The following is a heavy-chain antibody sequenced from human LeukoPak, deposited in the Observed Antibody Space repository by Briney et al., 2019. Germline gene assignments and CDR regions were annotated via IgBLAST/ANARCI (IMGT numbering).Heavy chain of an antibody. Sequence: GGSLRLSCATSGFTFNRYAMNWVRQAPGKGLEWVAVISSDGTDEFYADSMRGRFTISRDNSRNTLYLQMRSLRREDTAVYYCARQRRGYSYGTLDYWGQGTLIAVSS. CDR2: ISSDGTDE. D-gene: IGHD5-18*01. CDR3: ARQRRGYSYGTLDY. V-gene: IGHV3-30*11. CDR1: GFTFNRYA. J-gene: IGHJ4*02.